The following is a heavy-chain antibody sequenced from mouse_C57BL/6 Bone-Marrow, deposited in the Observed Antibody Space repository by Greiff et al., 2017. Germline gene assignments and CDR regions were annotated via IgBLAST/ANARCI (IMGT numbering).Heavy chain of an antibody. Sequence: EVQLQQSGAELVRPGASVTLSCTASGFNIKDDYMHWVKQRPEQGLEWIGWIDPENGDTEYASKFQGKATITADTSSNTAYLQLSSLTSEDTAVYYCTTRGYYGSSSLYWYFDVWGTGTTVTVSS. CDR3: TTRGYYGSSSLYWYFDV. J-gene: IGHJ1*03. CDR2: IDPENGDT. D-gene: IGHD1-1*01. CDR1: GFNIKDDY. V-gene: IGHV14-4*01.